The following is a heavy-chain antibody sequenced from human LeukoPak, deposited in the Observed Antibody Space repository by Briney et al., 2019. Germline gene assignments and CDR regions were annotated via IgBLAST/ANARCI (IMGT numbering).Heavy chain of an antibody. D-gene: IGHD3-22*01. Sequence: GASVKVSCTASGGTFSSYAISWVRQAPGQGLEWMGGIIPIFGTANYAQKFQGRVTITADESTSTAYMELSSLRSEDTAVYYCARARYYYDSSGWDYFDYWGQGTLVTVSS. CDR3: ARARYYYDSSGWDYFDY. J-gene: IGHJ4*02. CDR2: IIPIFGTA. CDR1: GGTFSSYA. V-gene: IGHV1-69*13.